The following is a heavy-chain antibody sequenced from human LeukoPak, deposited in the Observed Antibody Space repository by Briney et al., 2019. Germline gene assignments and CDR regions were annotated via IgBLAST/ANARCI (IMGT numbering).Heavy chain of an antibody. V-gene: IGHV4-31*03. J-gene: IGHJ6*02. Sequence: PSQTLSLTCTVSGGSISSGGYYWSWIRQHPGKGLEWIGYIYYSGSTYYHPSLKSRVTISVDTSKNQFSLKLSSVTAADTAVYYCARDIVVVPAAIRHYYYGMDVWGQGTTVTVSS. D-gene: IGHD2-2*01. CDR3: ARDIVVVPAAIRHYYYGMDV. CDR2: IYYSGST. CDR1: GGSISSGGYY.